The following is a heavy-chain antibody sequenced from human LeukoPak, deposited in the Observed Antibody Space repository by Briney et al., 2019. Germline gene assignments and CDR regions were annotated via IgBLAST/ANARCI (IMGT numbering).Heavy chain of an antibody. J-gene: IGHJ4*02. CDR1: GFTFSSYS. CDR3: ARASIAVAGYHYFDY. Sequence: HPGGSLRLSCAASGFTFSSYSMNWVRQSPGKGLEWLSYISGGSDTRYHADSLKGRFTISRDNAKNSLYLQMSNLRAEDTAVYYCARASIAVAGYHYFDYWGQGTLVTVS. CDR2: ISGGSDTR. V-gene: IGHV3-48*04. D-gene: IGHD6-19*01.